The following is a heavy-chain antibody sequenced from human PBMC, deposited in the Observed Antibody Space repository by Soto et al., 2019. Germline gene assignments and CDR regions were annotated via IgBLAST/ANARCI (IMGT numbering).Heavy chain of an antibody. J-gene: IGHJ4*02. CDR1: GFTFSSYS. CDR2: ISSSSSTI. Sequence: GSLRLSCAASGFTFSSYSMNWVRQAPGKGLEWVSYISSSSSTIYYADSVKGRFTISRDNAKNSLYLQMNSLRAEDTAVYYCARTAIITIFGVVSPPGYWGQGTLVTVSS. D-gene: IGHD3-3*01. V-gene: IGHV3-48*01. CDR3: ARTAIITIFGVVSPPGY.